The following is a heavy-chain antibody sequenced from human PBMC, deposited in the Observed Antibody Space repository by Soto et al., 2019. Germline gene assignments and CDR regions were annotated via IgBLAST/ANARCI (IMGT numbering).Heavy chain of an antibody. CDR1: GGSISSSNW. D-gene: IGHD6-19*01. Sequence: SETLSLTCAVSGGSISSSNWWSWVRQPPGKGLEWIGVIYHSGSTNYNPSLKSRVTISVDKSKNQFSLKLSSVTAADTAVYYCASREEAVAGTFDYWGQGTLVTVSS. CDR3: ASREEAVAGTFDY. CDR2: IYHSGST. J-gene: IGHJ4*02. V-gene: IGHV4-4*02.